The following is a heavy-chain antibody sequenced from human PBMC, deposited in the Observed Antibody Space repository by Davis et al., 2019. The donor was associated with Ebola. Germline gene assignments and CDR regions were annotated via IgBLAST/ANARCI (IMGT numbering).Heavy chain of an antibody. V-gene: IGHV5-51*01. CDR2: IYPRDSDT. CDR3: ARRDDSSGYYHPWPFGFDY. J-gene: IGHJ4*02. CDR1: EYSFTKYW. Sequence: KVSCKGSEYSFTKYWIGWVRQMPGKGLEWMGIIYPRDSDTRYSPSFQGQVTISADKSISTAYLQWSSLKASDTAMYYCARRDDSSGYYHPWPFGFDYWGQGTLVTVSS. D-gene: IGHD3-22*01.